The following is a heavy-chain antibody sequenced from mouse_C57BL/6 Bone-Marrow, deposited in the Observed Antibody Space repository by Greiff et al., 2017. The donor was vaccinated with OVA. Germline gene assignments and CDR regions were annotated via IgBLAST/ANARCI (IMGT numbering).Heavy chain of an antibody. CDR1: GFTFSSYG. V-gene: IGHV5-6*01. Sequence: EVQGVESGGDLVKPGGSLKLSCAASGFTFSSYGMSWVRQTPDKRLEWVATISSGGSYTYYPDSVKGRSTISRDNAKNTLYLQMSSLKSEDTAMYYCARHQAWFAYWGQGTLVTVSA. CDR2: ISSGGSYT. CDR3: ARHQAWFAY. J-gene: IGHJ3*01.